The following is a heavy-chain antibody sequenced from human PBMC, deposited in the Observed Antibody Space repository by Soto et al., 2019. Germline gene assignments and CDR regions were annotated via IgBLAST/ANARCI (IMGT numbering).Heavy chain of an antibody. D-gene: IGHD2-15*01. J-gene: IGHJ5*02. Sequence: GASVKVSCKASGYTFTSYGISWVRQAPGQGLEWMGWISAYNGNTDYAQKLQGRVTMTTDTSTSTAYMELRSLRSDDTAVYYCARVDIVASLNRFDPWGQGTLVTVSS. CDR1: GYTFTSYG. CDR2: ISAYNGNT. V-gene: IGHV1-18*01. CDR3: ARVDIVASLNRFDP.